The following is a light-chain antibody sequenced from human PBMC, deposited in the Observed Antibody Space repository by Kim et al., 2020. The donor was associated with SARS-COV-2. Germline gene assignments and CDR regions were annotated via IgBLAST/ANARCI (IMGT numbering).Light chain of an antibody. CDR3: QAWDSSTAWV. V-gene: IGLV3-1*01. CDR1: KWGDKY. J-gene: IGLJ3*02. Sequence: SPGQTASITCSGEKWGDKYAGWYKQKPGQSPVLVIYQDSKRPSGIPERFAGSNSGNTATLTISGTQAMDEADYYCQAWDSSTAWVFGGGTQLTVL. CDR2: QDS.